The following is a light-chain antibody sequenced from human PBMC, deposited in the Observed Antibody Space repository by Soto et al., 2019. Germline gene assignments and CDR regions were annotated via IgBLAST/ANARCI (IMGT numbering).Light chain of an antibody. CDR1: QDISSN. CDR3: QQYDNWPRT. Sequence: EIVMTQSPTTLSVSPGERGTLSCRASQDISSNLAWYQQKPGQTPRLLIHGASTRATGIPARFSSSGSGTRFTLTIASLQSEDFAVYYCQQYDNWPRTFGQGTKVDIK. V-gene: IGKV3-15*01. J-gene: IGKJ1*01. CDR2: GAS.